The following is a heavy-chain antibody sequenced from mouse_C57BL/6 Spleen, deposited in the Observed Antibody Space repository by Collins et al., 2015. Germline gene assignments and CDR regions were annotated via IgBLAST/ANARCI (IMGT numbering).Heavy chain of an antibody. Sequence: QIQLVQSGPELKKPGETVKISCKASGYTFTNYGMNWVKQAPGKGLKWMGWINTYTGEPTYADDFKGRFAFSLETSASTAYLQINNLKNEDTAIYFCAKGVLLRSYYFDYWGQGTTLTVSS. D-gene: IGHD1-1*01. V-gene: IGHV9-3-1*01. CDR1: GYTFTNYG. CDR3: AKGVLLRSYYFDY. J-gene: IGHJ2*01. CDR2: INTYTGEP.